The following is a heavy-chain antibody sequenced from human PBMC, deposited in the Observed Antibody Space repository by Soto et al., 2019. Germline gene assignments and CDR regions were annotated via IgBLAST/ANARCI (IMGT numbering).Heavy chain of an antibody. CDR1: GGSISSSSYY. CDR3: ARRGYYAISAFDI. Sequence: SETLSLTCTVSGGSISSSSYYWGWIRQPPGKGLEWIGSIYYSGSTYYNTSLKSRVTISVDTSKNHFSLKLSFLTAADTAVYYCARRGYYAISAFDIWGQGTMVT. J-gene: IGHJ3*02. V-gene: IGHV4-39*01. D-gene: IGHD2-8*01. CDR2: IYYSGST.